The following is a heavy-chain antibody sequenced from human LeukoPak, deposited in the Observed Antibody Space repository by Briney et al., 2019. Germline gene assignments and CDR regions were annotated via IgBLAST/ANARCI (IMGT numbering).Heavy chain of an antibody. CDR3: ARASCGGDCYSSGPANDAFDI. V-gene: IGHV3-20*04. CDR2: INWNGGST. Sequence: RPGGSLRLSCAASGFTFDDYGMSWVRQAPGKGLEWVSGINWNGGSTGYADSVKGRFTISRDNAKNSLYLQMNSLRAEDTALYYCARASCGGDCYSSGPANDAFDIWGQGTMVTVSS. J-gene: IGHJ3*02. D-gene: IGHD2-21*02. CDR1: GFTFDDYG.